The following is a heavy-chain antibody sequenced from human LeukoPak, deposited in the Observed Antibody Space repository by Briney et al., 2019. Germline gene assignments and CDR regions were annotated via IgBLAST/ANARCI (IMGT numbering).Heavy chain of an antibody. CDR2: IIPIFGTA. D-gene: IGHD3-22*01. Sequence: SVKVSCKASGGTFSSYAISWVRQAPGQGLEWMEGIIPIFGTANYAQKFQGRVTITADESTSTAYMELSSLRSEDTAVYYCARDRYYDSSGYYDDGDAFDIWGQGTMVTVSS. V-gene: IGHV1-69*13. CDR3: ARDRYYDSSGYYDDGDAFDI. J-gene: IGHJ3*02. CDR1: GGTFSSYA.